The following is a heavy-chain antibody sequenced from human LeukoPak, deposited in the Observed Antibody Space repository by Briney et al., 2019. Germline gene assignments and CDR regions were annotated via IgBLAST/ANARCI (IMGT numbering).Heavy chain of an antibody. CDR1: GGSISSYY. V-gene: IGHV4-59*01. D-gene: IGHD3-10*01. CDR3: ARVKVDSMVRYYFDY. J-gene: IGHJ4*02. Sequence: SETLSLTCTVSGGSISSYYWSCIRQPPGKGLEWIGYIYYSGSTNYNPSLKSRVTISVDTSKNQFSLKLSSVTAADTAVYYCARVKVDSMVRYYFDYWGQGTLVTVSS. CDR2: IYYSGST.